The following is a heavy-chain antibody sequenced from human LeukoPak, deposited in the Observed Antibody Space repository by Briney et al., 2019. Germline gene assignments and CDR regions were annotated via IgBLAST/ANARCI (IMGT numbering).Heavy chain of an antibody. V-gene: IGHV4-59*01. CDR2: IYYSGST. CDR1: GGSISSYY. J-gene: IGHJ6*04. Sequence: SETLSLTCTVSGGSISSYYWSWIRQPPGEGLEWIGYIYYSGSTNYNPSLKSRVTISVDTSKNQFSLKLSSVTAADTAVYYCARDAGDTMDLYGMDVWGKGTTVTVSS. CDR3: ARDAGDTMDLYGMDV. D-gene: IGHD3-10*01.